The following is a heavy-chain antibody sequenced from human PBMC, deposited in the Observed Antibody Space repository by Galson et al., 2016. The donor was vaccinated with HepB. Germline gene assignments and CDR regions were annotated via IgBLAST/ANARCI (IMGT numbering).Heavy chain of an antibody. J-gene: IGHJ5*02. CDR1: GGSLSGYS. D-gene: IGHD2-2*01. CDR2: INHSGAA. Sequence: EPLSLTCVVSGGSLSGYSWDWIRQPPGKGLERIGEINHSGAANYNPSLKSRVTISVDTSKNQFSLKLNSVTAADTAVYYCARDVPAFSKWFDPWGQGVLVTVSS. CDR3: ARDVPAFSKWFDP. V-gene: IGHV4-34*01.